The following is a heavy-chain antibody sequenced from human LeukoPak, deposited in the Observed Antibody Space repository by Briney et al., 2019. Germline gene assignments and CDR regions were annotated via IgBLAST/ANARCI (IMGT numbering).Heavy chain of an antibody. Sequence: SVKVSCKASGGTFSSYAISWVRPAPGQGLEWMGGIIPIFGTANYAQKFQGRVTITADESTSTAYMELSSLRSEDTAVYYCASSYDSSGYYYDSNFDYWGQGTLVTVSS. V-gene: IGHV1-69*01. J-gene: IGHJ4*02. D-gene: IGHD3-22*01. CDR1: GGTFSSYA. CDR2: IIPIFGTA. CDR3: ASSYDSSGYYYDSNFDY.